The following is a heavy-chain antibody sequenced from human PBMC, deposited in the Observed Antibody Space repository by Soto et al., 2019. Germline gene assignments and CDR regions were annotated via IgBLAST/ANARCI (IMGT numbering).Heavy chain of an antibody. V-gene: IGHV1-18*01. D-gene: IGHD2-2*01. CDR1: GYSFTNYG. J-gene: IGHJ5*01. CDR2: ISPYNGNT. CDR3: ARDWCSSTSCYRHNWFDS. Sequence: ASVKVSCKASGYSFTNYGISWVRQAPGQGLEWMGWISPYNGNTNHAQKLQGRVTMTTDTSTSTAYMELKSLRSDDTAVYYCARDWCSSTSCYRHNWFDSWGQGTLVTVSS.